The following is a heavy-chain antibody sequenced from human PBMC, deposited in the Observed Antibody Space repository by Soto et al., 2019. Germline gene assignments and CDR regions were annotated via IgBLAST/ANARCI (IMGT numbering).Heavy chain of an antibody. J-gene: IGHJ5*02. CDR3: ARGLGEPNEFDP. D-gene: IGHD2-21*01. Sequence: SETLSLTXTVSGGSISSYYWSWIRQPPGKGLEWIGYIYYSGSTNYNPSLKSRVTISVDTSKNQFSLKLSSVTAADTAVYYCARGLGEPNEFDPWGQGTLVTVSS. V-gene: IGHV4-59*01. CDR2: IYYSGST. CDR1: GGSISSYY.